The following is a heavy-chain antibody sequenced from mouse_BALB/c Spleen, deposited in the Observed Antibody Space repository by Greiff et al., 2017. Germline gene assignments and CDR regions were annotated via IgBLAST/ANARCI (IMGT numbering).Heavy chain of an antibody. Sequence: EVKLMESGGGLVKPGGSLKLSCAASGFTFSSYAMSWVRQTPEKRLEWVASISSGGSTYYPDSVKGRFTISRDNARNILYLQMSSLRSEDTAMYYCARVVITTVVATGDFDYWGQGTTLTVSS. V-gene: IGHV5-6-5*01. J-gene: IGHJ2*01. CDR2: ISSGGST. CDR1: GFTFSSYA. D-gene: IGHD1-1*01. CDR3: ARVVITTVVATGDFDY.